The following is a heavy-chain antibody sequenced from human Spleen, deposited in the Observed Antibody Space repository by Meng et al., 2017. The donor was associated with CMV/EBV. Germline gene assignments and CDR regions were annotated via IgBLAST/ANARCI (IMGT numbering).Heavy chain of an antibody. V-gene: IGHV4-61*01. D-gene: IGHD6-13*01. CDR2: IYYSGST. CDR3: ARDDSSTWHRNFDS. CDR1: GDLVSSGSYY. J-gene: IGHJ4*02. Sequence: SETLSLTCTASGDLVSSGSYYWSWIRQPPGKGLEWIGYIYYSGSTNHNPSLKSRVTLSADKSKNQFSLKLTSVTAADTAVYYCARDDSSTWHRNFDSWGQGILVTVSS.